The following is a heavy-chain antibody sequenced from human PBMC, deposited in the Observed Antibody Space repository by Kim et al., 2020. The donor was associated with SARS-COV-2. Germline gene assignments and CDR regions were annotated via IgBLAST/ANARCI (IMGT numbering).Heavy chain of an antibody. Sequence: GGSLRLSCAVSGITFRSYGMHWVRQAPGKGLEWVAVISYDGSNKYYADSVKGRFTISRDNSKNKLYLQMNSLRAEDTAVYYCAKDASFYWNYLDYLGQGTPVTVSS. CDR1: GITFRSYG. J-gene: IGHJ4*02. V-gene: IGHV3-30*18. CDR2: ISYDGSNK. CDR3: AKDASFYWNYLDY. D-gene: IGHD1-7*01.